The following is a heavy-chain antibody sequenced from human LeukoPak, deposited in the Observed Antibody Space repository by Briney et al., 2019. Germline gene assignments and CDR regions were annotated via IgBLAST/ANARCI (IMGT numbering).Heavy chain of an antibody. CDR1: GFTFSSYA. Sequence: GGSLRLSCAASGFTFSSYAMSWVRQAPGKGLEWVSAISGSGGSTYYADSVKGRFTISRDNSKNTLYLQMNSLRAEDTAVYYCVKEQYYYDSSGYYYFDYWGQGTLVTVSS. CDR2: ISGSGGST. D-gene: IGHD3-22*01. CDR3: VKEQYYYDSSGYYYFDY. J-gene: IGHJ4*02. V-gene: IGHV3-23*01.